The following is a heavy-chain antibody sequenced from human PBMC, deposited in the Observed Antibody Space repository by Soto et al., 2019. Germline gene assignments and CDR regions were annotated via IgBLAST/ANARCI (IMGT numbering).Heavy chain of an antibody. Sequence: ASVKVSCKASGYTFTSYGISWVRQAPGQGLEWMGWISAYNGNTNYAQKLQGRVTMTTDTSTSTAYMELRSLRSDDTAVYYCARIMITFGGVIVIAHYFDYWGQGTRVTVSS. CDR1: GYTFTSYG. CDR3: ARIMITFGGVIVIAHYFDY. D-gene: IGHD3-16*02. V-gene: IGHV1-18*04. J-gene: IGHJ4*02. CDR2: ISAYNGNT.